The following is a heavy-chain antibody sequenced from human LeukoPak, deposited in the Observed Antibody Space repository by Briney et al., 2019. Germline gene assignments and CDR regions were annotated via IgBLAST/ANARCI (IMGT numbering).Heavy chain of an antibody. V-gene: IGHV3-21*01. J-gene: IGHJ4*02. CDR2: ISSSSSYI. CDR1: GFTFSSYS. CDR3: GRDNSGLPDY. D-gene: IGHD3-10*01. Sequence: GGSLRLSCAASGFTFSSYSMNWVRQAPGKGLEWVSSISSSSSYIYYADSVKGRFTISRDNARNTLYLQMNSLRAEDTAVYYCGRDNSGLPDYWGQGTLVTVSS.